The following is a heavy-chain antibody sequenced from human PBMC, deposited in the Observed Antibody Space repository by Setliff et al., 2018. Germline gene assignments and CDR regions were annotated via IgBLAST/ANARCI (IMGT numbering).Heavy chain of an antibody. V-gene: IGHV4-61*09. CDR1: DDSISSRHYY. Sequence: SSETLSLTCTVSDDSISSRHYYWSWIRQPAGKGLEWLGQIYTSWSTNYNPSLKGRATLSIDASKKQFSLKLTSVTAADTAVYYCARARNVAARLFDSWGQGTLVTVSS. CDR2: IYTSWST. CDR3: ARARNVAARLFDS. D-gene: IGHD6-6*01. J-gene: IGHJ4*02.